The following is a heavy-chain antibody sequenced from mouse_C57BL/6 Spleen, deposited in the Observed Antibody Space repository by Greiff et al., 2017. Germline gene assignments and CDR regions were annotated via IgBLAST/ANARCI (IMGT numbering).Heavy chain of an antibody. D-gene: IGHD2-3*01. CDR2: INPSSGYT. J-gene: IGHJ2*01. CDR1: GYTFTSYT. V-gene: IGHV1-4*01. Sequence: QVQLQQPGAELARPGASVKMSCKASGYTFTSYTMHWVKQRPGQGLEWIGYINPSSGYTKYNQKFKDKATLTADKSSSPAYMQLGSLTSEDSAVYYCARSVYDGCYASYFDDWGKGTTLTVSS. CDR3: ARSVYDGCYASYFDD.